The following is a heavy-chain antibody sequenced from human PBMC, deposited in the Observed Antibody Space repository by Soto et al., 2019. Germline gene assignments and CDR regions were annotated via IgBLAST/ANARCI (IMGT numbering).Heavy chain of an antibody. Sequence: GGSLRLSCAASGFTFSSYAMSWVRQAPGKGLEWVSAISGSGGSTYYADSVKGRFTISRDNSKNTLYLQMNSLRAEDTAVYYCAKYPAGGYYGSGTKLSLDYWGQGTLVTVSS. D-gene: IGHD3-10*01. V-gene: IGHV3-23*01. CDR1: GFTFSSYA. CDR2: ISGSGGST. J-gene: IGHJ4*02. CDR3: AKYPAGGYYGSGTKLSLDY.